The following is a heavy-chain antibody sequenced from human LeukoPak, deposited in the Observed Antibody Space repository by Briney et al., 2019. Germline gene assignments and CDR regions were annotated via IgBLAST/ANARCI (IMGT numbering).Heavy chain of an antibody. Sequence: SVKVSCKASGGIFSSYAISWVRQAPGQGLEWMGRIIPILGIANYAQKFQGRVTITADKSTSTAYMELSSLRSEDTAVYYCAGKRGTSYYGMDVWGQGTTVTVSS. CDR2: IIPILGIA. V-gene: IGHV1-69*04. D-gene: IGHD4-23*01. CDR1: GGIFSSYA. CDR3: AGKRGTSYYGMDV. J-gene: IGHJ6*02.